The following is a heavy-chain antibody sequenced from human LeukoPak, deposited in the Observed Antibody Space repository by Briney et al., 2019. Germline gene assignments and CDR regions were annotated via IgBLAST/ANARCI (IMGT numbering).Heavy chain of an antibody. CDR3: ARGAAAAGTFVWRDTKDPYYFDY. V-gene: IGHV3-7*01. D-gene: IGHD6-13*01. Sequence: GGSLRLSCAASGFTFSSYWMSWVRQAPGKGLEWVANIKQDGSEKYYVDSVKGRFTISRDNAKNSLYLQMNSLRAEDTAVYYCARGAAAAGTFVWRDTKDPYYFDYWGQGTLVTVSS. CDR2: IKQDGSEK. J-gene: IGHJ4*02. CDR1: GFTFSSYW.